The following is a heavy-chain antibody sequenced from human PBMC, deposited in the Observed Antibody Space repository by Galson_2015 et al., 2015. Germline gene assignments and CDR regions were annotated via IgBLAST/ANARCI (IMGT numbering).Heavy chain of an antibody. CDR3: ARDSVGATAYYYYYMDV. CDR1: GFTFSIYE. V-gene: IGHV3-48*03. D-gene: IGHD1-26*01. J-gene: IGHJ6*03. CDR2: ITTSGSFT. Sequence: SLRLSCAASGFTFSIYEMNWVRQAPGRGLEWVSYITTSGSFTSYADSVKGRFTISRDNAKRSLFLQMNSLRAEDTAVYYCARDSVGATAYYYYYMDVWGKGTTVTVSS.